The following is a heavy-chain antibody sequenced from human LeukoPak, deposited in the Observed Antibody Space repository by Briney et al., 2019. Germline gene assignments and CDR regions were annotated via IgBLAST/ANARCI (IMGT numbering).Heavy chain of an antibody. Sequence: SETLSLTCAVYGGSFSGYYWSWIRQPPGKGLEWIGEINHSGSTNYNPSLKSRVTISVDTSKNQYSLKLCSVTAAVTAVYYCARGYYSGSYYSYYYGMDVWGQGTTVTVSS. CDR1: GGSFSGYY. J-gene: IGHJ6*02. V-gene: IGHV4-34*01. CDR3: ARGYYSGSYYSYYYGMDV. CDR2: INHSGST. D-gene: IGHD1-26*01.